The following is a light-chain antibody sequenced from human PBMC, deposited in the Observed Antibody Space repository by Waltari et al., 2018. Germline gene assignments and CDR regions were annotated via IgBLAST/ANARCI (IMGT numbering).Light chain of an antibody. CDR3: QQYNNWPRT. CDR1: QSVSSN. V-gene: IGKV3-15*01. Sequence: ERVMTQSPATLSVSPGERATLPCRARQSVSSNLAWYQQKPGQAPRPLIYGASTRATGIPARFSGSGSGTEFTLTISSLQSEDFAVYYCQQYNNWPRTFGQGTKVEIK. J-gene: IGKJ1*01. CDR2: GAS.